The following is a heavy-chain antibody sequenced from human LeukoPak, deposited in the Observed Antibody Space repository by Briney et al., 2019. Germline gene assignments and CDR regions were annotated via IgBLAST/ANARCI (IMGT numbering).Heavy chain of an antibody. V-gene: IGHV3-74*01. CDR1: GFTFSSYW. J-gene: IGHJ6*02. D-gene: IGHD1-26*01. Sequence: GGSLRLSCAASGFTFSSYWMHWVRQAPGKGLVWVSRINSDGSSTSYADSVKGRFTISRDNAKNSLYLQMNSLRAEDTALYYCAKEPGGFRHYGMDVWGQGTTVTVSS. CDR3: AKEPGGFRHYGMDV. CDR2: INSDGSST.